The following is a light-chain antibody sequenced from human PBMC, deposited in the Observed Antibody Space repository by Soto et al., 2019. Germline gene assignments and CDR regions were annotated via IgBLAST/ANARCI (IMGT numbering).Light chain of an antibody. Sequence: EIVLTQSPGTLSLSPGERVTLSCRASQSVTRSFLAWYQQKPGQAPRLLIYGASSRATGIPDSFSGSGSGTDFTLTISRLEPEEVAEYYCHQYGSSPQAFGPGTNVDIK. J-gene: IGKJ3*01. CDR2: GAS. V-gene: IGKV3-20*01. CDR3: HQYGSSPQA. CDR1: QSVTRSF.